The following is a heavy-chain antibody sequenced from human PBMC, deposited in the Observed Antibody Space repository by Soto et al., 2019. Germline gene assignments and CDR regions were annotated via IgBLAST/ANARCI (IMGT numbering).Heavy chain of an antibody. V-gene: IGHV3-23*01. CDR2: IGGGGGST. CDR1: GFAFANYA. CDR3: AKERLGRGADY. D-gene: IGHD1-1*01. J-gene: IGHJ4*02. Sequence: EVQLLESGGDLVQPGGSLRLSCAASGFAFANYAMTWVRQAPGKGLEWVSTIGGGGGSTYYADPVKGRFTISRDNSKNTVCPQMNSLRAEDTAVYFCAKERLGRGADYWGQGTLVTVSS.